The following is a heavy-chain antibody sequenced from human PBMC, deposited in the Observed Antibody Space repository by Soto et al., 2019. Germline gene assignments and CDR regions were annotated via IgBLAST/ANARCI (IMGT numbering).Heavy chain of an antibody. CDR2: INHSGST. D-gene: IGHD6-19*01. CDR3: GRGGGGWYIDY. J-gene: IGHJ4*02. V-gene: IGHV4-34*01. Sequence: PSETLSLTCAVYGASFSGYYWSLIRQPPGKGLEWIGEINHSGSTNYNPSLKSRITISVDTSKTQFALKLSSVTAADTAMYYCGRGGGGWYIDYWGQGTLVTVSS. CDR1: GASFSGYY.